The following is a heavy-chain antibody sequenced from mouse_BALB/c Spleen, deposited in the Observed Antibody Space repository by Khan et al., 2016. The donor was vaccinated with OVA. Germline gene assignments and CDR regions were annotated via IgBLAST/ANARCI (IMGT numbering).Heavy chain of an antibody. CDR1: GFTFTDYY. D-gene: IGHD1-1*01. V-gene: IGHV7-3*02. CDR3: ARETVVDIYWYLDV. J-gene: IGHJ1*01. CDR2: IRHKAKGYTT. Sequence: EVELVESGGGLVQPGGSLRLSCATSGFTFTDYYMSWVRQPPGKALEWLGFIRHKAKGYTTEYSASVKGRFTISRDNSQSIVYLQMHTLRVEDSATYYWARETVVDIYWYLDVWGAGTTVTVSA.